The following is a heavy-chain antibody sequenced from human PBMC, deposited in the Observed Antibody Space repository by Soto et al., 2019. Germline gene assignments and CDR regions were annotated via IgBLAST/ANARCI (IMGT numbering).Heavy chain of an antibody. CDR2: IYYSGST. CDR3: ARVGTPPEYYFDY. V-gene: IGHV4-30-4*01. D-gene: IGHD2-15*01. Sequence: QVQLQESGPGLVKPSQTLSLTCTVSGGSISSGDYYWNWIRQPPGKGLEWIGYIYYSGSTYYNPSLKSRVTISVDTYKDQFSLKLSSVTAADTAVYYCARVGTPPEYYFDYWGQGTLVTVSS. J-gene: IGHJ4*02. CDR1: GGSISSGDYY.